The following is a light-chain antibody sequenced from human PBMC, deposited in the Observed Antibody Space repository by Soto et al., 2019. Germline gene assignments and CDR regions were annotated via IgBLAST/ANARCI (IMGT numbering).Light chain of an antibody. Sequence: DIQMTQSPSTLSASVGDRVTITCRASQSISSWLAWYQQKPGKAPKLLIYKASSLESGVPSRFSGSRSGTEFTLAISSLQPDDSATYYCQQYKTYSQWTLGQGTKVDIK. CDR3: QQYKTYSQWT. V-gene: IGKV1-5*03. CDR2: KAS. CDR1: QSISSW. J-gene: IGKJ1*01.